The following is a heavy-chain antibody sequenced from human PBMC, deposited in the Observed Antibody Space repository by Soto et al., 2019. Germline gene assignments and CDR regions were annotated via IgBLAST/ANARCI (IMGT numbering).Heavy chain of an antibody. J-gene: IGHJ5*02. V-gene: IGHV4-31*03. CDR3: ARDAIAVAGTDNWFDP. Sequence: SETLSLTCTVSGGSISSGGYYWSWIRQHPGKGLEWIGYIYYSGSTYYNPSLKSRVTISVDTSKNQFSLKLSSVTAADTAVYYCARDAIAVAGTDNWFDPWGQGTLVTVSS. CDR1: GGSISSGGYY. D-gene: IGHD6-19*01. CDR2: IYYSGST.